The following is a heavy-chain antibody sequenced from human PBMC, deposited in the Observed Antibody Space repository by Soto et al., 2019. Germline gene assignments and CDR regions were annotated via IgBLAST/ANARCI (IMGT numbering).Heavy chain of an antibody. CDR3: ARMSYFYDKWYFDL. D-gene: IGHD3-22*01. J-gene: IGHJ2*01. CDR1: GGSINNNDYY. Sequence: SETLSLTCSVSGGSINNNDYYWSWIRQTPGKGLEWIGYVYYSGSSDYIPSLKSRLSMSIDRSKNQFHLKLNSVTAADTATYYCARMSYFYDKWYFDLWGRGTLVTVSS. V-gene: IGHV4-30-4*01. CDR2: VYYSGSS.